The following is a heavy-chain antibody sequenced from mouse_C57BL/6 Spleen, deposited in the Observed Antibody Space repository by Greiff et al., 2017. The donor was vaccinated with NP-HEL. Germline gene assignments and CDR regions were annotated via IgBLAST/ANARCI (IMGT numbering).Heavy chain of an antibody. D-gene: IGHD1-1*01. CDR2: IYPGDGDT. J-gene: IGHJ1*03. V-gene: IGHV1-82*01. CDR1: GYAFSSSW. Sequence: VQLQQSGPELVKPGASVKISCKASGYAFSSSWMNWAKQRPGKGLEWIGRIYPGDGDTNYNGKFKGKATLTADKSSSTAYMQLGSLPSGDSAVYFCERRAYGSSVQFDVWGTGTTVTVAS. CDR3: ERRAYGSSVQFDV.